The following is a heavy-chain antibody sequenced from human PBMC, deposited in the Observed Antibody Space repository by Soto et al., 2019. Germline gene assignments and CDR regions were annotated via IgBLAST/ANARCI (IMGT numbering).Heavy chain of an antibody. CDR2: IRTKSNSYAT. Sequence: EVQLVESGGGLVQPGGSLTLSCAASGFSFSDSGIHWVRQASGKGLEWVGRIRTKSNSYATAYAASVKGRFTISRDDSKNTAYLQMKSLKTEDTAVYYCTRLHFIVQPGINYWGQGTLVTVSS. CDR1: GFSFSDSG. V-gene: IGHV3-73*02. J-gene: IGHJ4*02. CDR3: TRLHFIVQPGINY. D-gene: IGHD2-2*01.